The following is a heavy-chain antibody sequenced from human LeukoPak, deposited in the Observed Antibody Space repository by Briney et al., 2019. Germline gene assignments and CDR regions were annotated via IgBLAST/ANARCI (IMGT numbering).Heavy chain of an antibody. CDR2: ITGYGDRT. D-gene: IGHD1-1*01. J-gene: IGHJ4*02. Sequence: GGSLRLSCAPSGFTFSAYAMSWVRQAPGKGLEWVTSITGYGDRTYYADSVKGRFTISRDNSKNTLYLQMNSLRAEDTAVYYCAKDRSWIIDAWFDYWGQGTLVTVSS. CDR1: GFTFSAYA. V-gene: IGHV3-23*01. CDR3: AKDRSWIIDAWFDY.